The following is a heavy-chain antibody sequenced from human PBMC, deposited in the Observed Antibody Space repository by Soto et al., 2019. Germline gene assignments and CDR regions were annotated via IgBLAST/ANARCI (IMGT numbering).Heavy chain of an antibody. D-gene: IGHD6-19*01. V-gene: IGHV1-58*01. CDR2: IVVGSGNT. CDR3: APEIAVADPYYYYGMDV. CDR1: GFTFTSSA. J-gene: IGHJ6*02. Sequence: SVKVSCKASGFTFTSSAVQWVRQARGQRLEWIGWIVVGSGNTNYAQKFQERVTITRDMSTSTAYMELSSLRSEDTAVYYCAPEIAVADPYYYYGMDVWGQGTTVTVSS.